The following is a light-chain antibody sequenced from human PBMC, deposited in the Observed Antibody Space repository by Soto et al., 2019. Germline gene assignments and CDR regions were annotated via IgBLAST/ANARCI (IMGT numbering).Light chain of an antibody. V-gene: IGLV2-14*01. CDR3: SSYTSSNTLV. Sequence: QSVLTQPASVSGSPGQSITISCTGTSSDVGGYNYVSWYQQHPGKAPKLLIYDVSNRPSGVSNRFSGSKSANTASLTISGLQAEDEADYYCSSYTSSNTLVFGGGTQLTVL. CDR2: DVS. CDR1: SSDVGGYNY. J-gene: IGLJ2*01.